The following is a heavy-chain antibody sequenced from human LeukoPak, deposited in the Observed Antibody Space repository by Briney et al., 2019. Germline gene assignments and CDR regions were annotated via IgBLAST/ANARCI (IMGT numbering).Heavy chain of an antibody. V-gene: IGHV3-30-3*01. D-gene: IGHD2-21*02. Sequence: GGPLRLSCAASGFTFSSYAMHWVRQAPGKGLEWVAVISYDGSNKYYADSVKGRFTISRDNSKNTLYLQMNSLRAEDTAVYYCARDAELVVVTAKVDYWGQGTLVTVSS. J-gene: IGHJ4*02. CDR2: ISYDGSNK. CDR1: GFTFSSYA. CDR3: ARDAELVVVTAKVDY.